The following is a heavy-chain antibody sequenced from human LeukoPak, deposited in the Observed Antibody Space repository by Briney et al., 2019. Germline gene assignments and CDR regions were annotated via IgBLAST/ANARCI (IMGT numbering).Heavy chain of an antibody. D-gene: IGHD2-21*01. V-gene: IGHV3-30*18. CDR3: AKEFNRGLPDY. Sequence: GGSLRLSCAASGFTFSTYGMHWVRQAPGKGLEWVAVISYDGSNKYYADSVKGRFTISRDNSKNTLYLQMSSLRAEDTAVYYCAKEFNRGLPDYWGQGTLVTVPS. J-gene: IGHJ4*02. CDR2: ISYDGSNK. CDR1: GFTFSTYG.